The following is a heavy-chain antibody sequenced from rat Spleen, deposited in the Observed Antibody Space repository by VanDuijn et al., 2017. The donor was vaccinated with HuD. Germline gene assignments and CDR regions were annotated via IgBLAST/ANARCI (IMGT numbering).Heavy chain of an antibody. D-gene: IGHD4-6*01. J-gene: IGHJ2*01. Sequence: EVQLVESGGGLVQPGRSLKLSCAASGFTFSNYGMHWIRQAPTKGLEWVASVSPTGGSTYYLDSVKGRFTISRDNAKSSLYLQMDSLRSEDKATYYCTTVGAWGQGVMVTVSS. V-gene: IGHV5-19*01. CDR2: VSPTGGST. CDR1: GFTFSNYG. CDR3: TTVGA.